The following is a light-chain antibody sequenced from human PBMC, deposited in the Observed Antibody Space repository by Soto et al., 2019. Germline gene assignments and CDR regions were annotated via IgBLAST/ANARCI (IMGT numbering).Light chain of an antibody. CDR1: QSVASRF. V-gene: IGKV3-20*01. CDR3: QHYAGLPLT. J-gene: IGKJ3*01. CDR2: GAS. Sequence: EIVLTQSPGTLSLSPGERATLSCRASQSVASRFLDWYQQRPGQAPSLLIYGASSRATGIPDRFSGSGSGKDFTLIIIRLDPEYVAVYYCQHYAGLPLTFGPGTKVDIK.